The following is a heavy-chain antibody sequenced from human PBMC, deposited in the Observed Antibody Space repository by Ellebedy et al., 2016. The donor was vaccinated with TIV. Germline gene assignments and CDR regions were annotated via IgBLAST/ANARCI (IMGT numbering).Heavy chain of an antibody. CDR3: ARDCSSTSCYEGGWFDP. D-gene: IGHD2-2*01. CDR1: GGSISSYY. J-gene: IGHJ5*02. Sequence: SETLSLXXTVSGGSISSYYWSWIRQPAGKGLEWIGRIYTSGSTNYNPSLKSRVTMSVDTSKNQFSLKLSSVTAADTAVYYCARDCSSTSCYEGGWFDPWGQGTLVTVSS. V-gene: IGHV4-4*07. CDR2: IYTSGST.